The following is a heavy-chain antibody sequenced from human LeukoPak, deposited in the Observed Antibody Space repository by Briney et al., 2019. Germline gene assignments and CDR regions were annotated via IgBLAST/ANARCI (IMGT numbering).Heavy chain of an antibody. Sequence: PGGSLRLSCAASGFTFSSYLMSWVRQAPGKGLEWVANIKQDGSEKYYVDSVKGRFTISRDNAKNSLYLQMNSLRAEDTAVYYCARDQDSSSNWFDPWGQGTLVTVSS. CDR1: GFTFSSYL. D-gene: IGHD6-19*01. CDR3: ARDQDSSSNWFDP. J-gene: IGHJ5*02. V-gene: IGHV3-7*01. CDR2: IKQDGSEK.